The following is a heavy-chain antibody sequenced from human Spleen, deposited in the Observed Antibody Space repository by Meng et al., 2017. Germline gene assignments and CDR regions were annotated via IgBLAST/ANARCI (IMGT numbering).Heavy chain of an antibody. CDR3: AREYDYGDHWGY. V-gene: IGHV3-7*01. CDR1: GFTFSSYW. CDR2: IKQDGSEK. D-gene: IGHD4-17*01. J-gene: IGHJ4*02. Sequence: GGSLRLSCAASGFTFSSYWMSWVRQAPGRGLEWVANIKQDGSEKYYVDSVKGRFTISKDNAKNSLYLQMNSLRAEDTAVYYCAREYDYGDHWGYWGQGTLVTVSS.